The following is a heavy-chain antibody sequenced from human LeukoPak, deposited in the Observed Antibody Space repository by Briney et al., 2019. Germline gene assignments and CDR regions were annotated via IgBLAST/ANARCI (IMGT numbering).Heavy chain of an antibody. D-gene: IGHD6-19*01. Sequence: PGGSLRLSCAASGFTFSSYSMNWVRQAPGKGLEWVSSISSSSSYIYYADSVKGRFTISRDNAKNSLYLQMNSLRAEDTAVYYCARDGVEQWLVPGEYYFDYWAREPWSPSPQ. CDR2: ISSSSSYI. V-gene: IGHV3-21*01. CDR1: GFTFSSYS. J-gene: IGHJ4*02. CDR3: ARDGVEQWLVPGEYYFDY.